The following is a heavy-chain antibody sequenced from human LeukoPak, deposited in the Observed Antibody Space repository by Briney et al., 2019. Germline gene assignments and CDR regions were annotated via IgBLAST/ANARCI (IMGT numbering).Heavy chain of an antibody. J-gene: IGHJ2*01. Sequence: PSETLSLTCAVYGGSFSGYYWSWIRQPPGKGLEWIGEINHSGSTNYNPSLKSRVTISVDTSKNQFSLKLSSVTAADTAVYYCARVGRKQRIAAAGTRHWYFDLWGRGTLVTVSS. D-gene: IGHD6-13*01. V-gene: IGHV4-34*01. CDR1: GGSFSGYY. CDR2: INHSGST. CDR3: ARVGRKQRIAAAGTRHWYFDL.